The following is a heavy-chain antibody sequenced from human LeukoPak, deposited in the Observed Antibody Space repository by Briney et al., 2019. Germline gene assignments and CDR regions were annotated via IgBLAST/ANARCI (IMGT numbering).Heavy chain of an antibody. CDR2: IYYSGST. V-gene: IGHV4-39*01. J-gene: IGHJ6*03. CDR3: ARSSVSYSNHPYYYYMDV. CDR1: GGSISSSSYY. Sequence: PSETLSLTCTVSGGSISSSSYYWGWIRQPPGKGLEWIGSIYYSGSTYYNPSLKSRVTISVDTSKNQFSLKLSSVTAADTAVYYCARSSVSYSNHPYYYYMDVWGKGTTVTVSS. D-gene: IGHD4-11*01.